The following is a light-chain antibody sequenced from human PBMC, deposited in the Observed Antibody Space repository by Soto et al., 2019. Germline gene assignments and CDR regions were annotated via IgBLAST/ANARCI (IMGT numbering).Light chain of an antibody. CDR2: AAS. J-gene: IGKJ1*01. CDR3: QQYETFSGT. V-gene: IGKV3D-15*01. CDR1: QSVSID. Sequence: EMLLTQSPAFVSVSPGERVTLSCLASQSVSIDLAWYQQRPGQAPRLLIYAASNRATGIPSRFSGSGSGTKFTLTIASLQPDDFATYYCQQYETFSGTFGPGTKVDIK.